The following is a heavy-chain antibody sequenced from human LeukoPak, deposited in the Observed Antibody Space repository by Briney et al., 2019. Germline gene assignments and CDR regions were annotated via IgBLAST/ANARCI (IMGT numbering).Heavy chain of an antibody. V-gene: IGHV1-18*01. CDR1: GYTFTSYG. D-gene: IGHD6-19*01. CDR2: ISAYNGNT. CDR3: ARAIGGSSGWYGFNYYYMDV. Sequence: ASVKVSCKASGYTFTSYGISWVRQAPGQGLEWMGWISAYNGNTNYAQKLQGRVTMTTDTSTSTAYMELRSLSSDDTAVYYCARAIGGSSGWYGFNYYYMDVWGKGTTVTVSS. J-gene: IGHJ6*03.